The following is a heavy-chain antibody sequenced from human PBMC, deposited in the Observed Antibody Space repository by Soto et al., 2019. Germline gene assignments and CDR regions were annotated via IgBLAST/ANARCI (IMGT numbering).Heavy chain of an antibody. CDR3: ARALPMVRGVISYYFDF. J-gene: IGHJ4*02. CDR2: IYYTGST. CDR1: GGSISSYY. Sequence: PSETLSLTCTVSGGSISSYYWSWVRQPPGKGLEWIGYIYYTGSTNCNPSLKSRVTISVDTSKNQFSLKLSSVTAADTAVYYCARALPMVRGVISYYFDFWGQGTLVTVSS. D-gene: IGHD3-10*01. V-gene: IGHV4-59*01.